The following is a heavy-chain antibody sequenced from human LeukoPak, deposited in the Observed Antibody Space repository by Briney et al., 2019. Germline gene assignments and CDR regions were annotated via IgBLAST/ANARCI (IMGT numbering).Heavy chain of an antibody. CDR1: GFTVSSNY. D-gene: IGHD6-6*01. J-gene: IGHJ2*01. V-gene: IGHV3-23*01. CDR3: AKSGVSADGLVVRYFDL. CDR2: ISGSGGST. Sequence: PGGSLRLSCAASGFTVSSNYMTWVRQAPGKGLEWVSAISGSGGSTYYADSVKGRFTISRDNSKNTLYLQMNSLRAEDTAVYYCAKSGVSADGLVVRYFDLWGRGTLVTVSS.